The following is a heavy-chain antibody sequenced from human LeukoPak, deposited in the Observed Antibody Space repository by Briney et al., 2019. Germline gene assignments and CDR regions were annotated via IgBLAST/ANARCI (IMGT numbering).Heavy chain of an antibody. CDR2: IIPIFGTA. CDR1: GGTFSSYA. Sequence: GASVKVSCKASGGTFSSYAISRVRQAPGQGLEWMGGIIPIFGTANYAQKFQGRVTITADESTSTAYMELSSLRSEDTAVYYCARDGIRGIAAAGTTWFDPWGQGTLVTVSS. D-gene: IGHD6-13*01. J-gene: IGHJ5*02. V-gene: IGHV1-69*01. CDR3: ARDGIRGIAAAGTTWFDP.